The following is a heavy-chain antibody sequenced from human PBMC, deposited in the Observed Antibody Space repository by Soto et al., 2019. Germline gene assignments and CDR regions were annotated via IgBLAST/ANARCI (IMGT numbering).Heavy chain of an antibody. CDR3: ARDGAPYAAGIGYYYGMDV. D-gene: IGHD6-13*01. Sequence: SETLSLTCTVSGGSISSYYWSWIRQPPGKGLEWIGYIYYSGSTNYNPSLKSRVTISVDTSKNQFSLKLSSVTAADTAVYYCARDGAPYAAGIGYYYGMDVWGQGTTVTVSS. CDR1: GGSISSYY. J-gene: IGHJ6*02. V-gene: IGHV4-59*01. CDR2: IYYSGST.